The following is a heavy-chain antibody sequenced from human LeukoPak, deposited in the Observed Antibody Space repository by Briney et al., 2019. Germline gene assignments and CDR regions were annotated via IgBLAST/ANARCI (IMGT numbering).Heavy chain of an antibody. V-gene: IGHV1-69*05. CDR2: IIPIFGTA. CDR1: VGTFSSYA. J-gene: IGHJ6*03. Sequence: GASVKVSCKASVGTFSSYAISWVRQAPGQGLEWMGGIIPIFGTANYAQKFQGRVTITTDESTSTAYMELSSLRSEDTAVYYCARTTMVRGVTSYYMDVWGKGTTVTVSS. D-gene: IGHD3-10*01. CDR3: ARTTMVRGVTSYYMDV.